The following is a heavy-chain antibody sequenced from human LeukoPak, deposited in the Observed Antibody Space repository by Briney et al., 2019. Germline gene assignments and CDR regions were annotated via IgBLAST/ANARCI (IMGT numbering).Heavy chain of an antibody. V-gene: IGHV4-39*01. CDR2: IFYTGTT. Sequence: LETLSPTCTVSGGSLSGGVYYWGWVRPPPGKRLGWIGSIFYTGTTYYNPSLKSRVTISVDTSKNQFSLNLKSVTDADTAKYYCARILNGGAGCYKYWGQGTLVTVSS. CDR1: GGSLSGGVYY. D-gene: IGHD2-15*01. CDR3: ARILNGGAGCYKY. J-gene: IGHJ4*02.